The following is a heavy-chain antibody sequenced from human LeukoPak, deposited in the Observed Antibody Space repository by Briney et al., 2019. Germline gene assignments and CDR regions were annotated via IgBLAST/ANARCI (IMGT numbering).Heavy chain of an antibody. CDR3: AELGITMIGGV. J-gene: IGHJ6*04. CDR2: IKQDGSDK. V-gene: IGHV3-7*01. CDR1: GITFSSYW. Sequence: GGSLRLSCAASGITFSSYWMSWVRQAPGKGLDWVANIKQDGSDKYYVDSVKGRFTISRDNAKNTVYLQMNSLRAEDTAVYYCAELGITMIGGVWGKGTTVTVSS. D-gene: IGHD3-10*02.